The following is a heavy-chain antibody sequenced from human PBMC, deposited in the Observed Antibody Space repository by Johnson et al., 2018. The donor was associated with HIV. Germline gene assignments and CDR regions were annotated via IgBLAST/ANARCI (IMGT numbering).Heavy chain of an antibody. CDR3: ARALTGTTQGAFDS. J-gene: IGHJ3*02. CDR1: GFTFSSYA. D-gene: IGHD1-7*01. Sequence: VQLVESGGGVVQPGRSLRLSCAASGFTFSSYAMHWVRQAPGKGLEWVAVISYDGSNKYYADSVKGRFTISRDNAKNSLYLQMNSLRAEDTAVYYCARALTGTTQGAFDSWGQGTMVTVSS. V-gene: IGHV3-30*04. CDR2: ISYDGSNK.